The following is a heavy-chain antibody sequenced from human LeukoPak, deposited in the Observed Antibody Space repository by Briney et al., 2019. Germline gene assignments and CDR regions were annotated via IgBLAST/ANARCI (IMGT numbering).Heavy chain of an antibody. CDR1: GDSVSINRAT. Sequence: SQTLSLTSAISGDSVSINRATWNWVRQSPSRGREWLGRTYYMSKWYNDYAVSMKSRISINPDTSKNQFSLQLNSVTPEDTAVYFCARDQSWTTGFDIWGQGTMVTVSS. V-gene: IGHV6-1*01. J-gene: IGHJ3*02. D-gene: IGHD2-8*02. CDR3: ARDQSWTTGFDI. CDR2: TYYMSKWYN.